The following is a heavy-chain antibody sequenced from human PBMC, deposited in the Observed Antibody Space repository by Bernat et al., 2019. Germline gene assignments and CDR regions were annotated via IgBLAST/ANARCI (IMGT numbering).Heavy chain of an antibody. V-gene: IGHV3-23*01. CDR1: GFTFSSYA. D-gene: IGHD3-10*01. Sequence: EVQLLESGGGLVQPGGSLRLSCAASGFTFSSYAMSWVRQAPGKGLEWVSAISGSGGSTYYADSVKGRFTISRDNSKNTLYLQMNSLRAEDTAVYYCAKDGGLYYYGSGSPDYWGQGTLVTVSS. J-gene: IGHJ4*02. CDR2: ISGSGGST. CDR3: AKDGGLYYYGSGSPDY.